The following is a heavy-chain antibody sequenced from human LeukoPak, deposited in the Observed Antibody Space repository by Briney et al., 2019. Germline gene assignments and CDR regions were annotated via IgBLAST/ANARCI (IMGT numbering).Heavy chain of an antibody. CDR2: IKHSGGT. J-gene: IGHJ3*02. Sequence: SESLSLTCAVYGGSFSGYYWSWVRQPPGKGLEWVGEIKHSGGTTYNPYFKSRATISVDTSKNQFSLKLRSVTAADTAVYYCARVPQGGARGLVAFDIWGQGTMVTVSS. V-gene: IGHV4-34*01. CDR3: ARVPQGGARGLVAFDI. CDR1: GGSFSGYY. D-gene: IGHD3-16*01.